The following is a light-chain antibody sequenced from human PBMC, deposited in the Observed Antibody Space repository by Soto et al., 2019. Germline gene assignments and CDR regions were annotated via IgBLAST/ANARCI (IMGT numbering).Light chain of an antibody. CDR3: QQRSNWPAWT. CDR2: DAS. Sequence: IVLTQSPATLSLSPGERATLSCRASQSVSNSLAWYQQKPGLAPRLLIFDASNRAAGIPARFSGSGSGTDFTLTISSLEPEDFAVYYCQQRSNWPAWTFGQGTKV. CDR1: QSVSNS. J-gene: IGKJ1*01. V-gene: IGKV3-11*01.